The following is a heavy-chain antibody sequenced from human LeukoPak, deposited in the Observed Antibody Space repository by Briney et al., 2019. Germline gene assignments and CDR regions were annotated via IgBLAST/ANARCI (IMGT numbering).Heavy chain of an antibody. J-gene: IGHJ5*02. Sequence: SSETLSLTCTVSGGSISRYYWSWIRQPPGKGLEWIGSIYYSGSTYYNPSLKSRVTISVDTSKNQFSLKLSSVTAADTAVYYCARSGSDMVRGPPSWFDPWGQGTLVTVSS. CDR3: ARSGSDMVRGPPSWFDP. D-gene: IGHD3-10*01. V-gene: IGHV4-59*12. CDR2: IYYSGST. CDR1: GGSISRYY.